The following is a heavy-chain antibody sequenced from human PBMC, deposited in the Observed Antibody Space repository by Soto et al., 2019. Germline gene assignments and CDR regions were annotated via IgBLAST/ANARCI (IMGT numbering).Heavy chain of an antibody. CDR3: AAAPKGYDFWSGYYTPDYYYYYGMDV. Sequence: ASVKVSCKVSGYTLTDLSMQWVRQAPGKGLEWMGGFDPEDGETIYAQKFQERVTITRDMSTSTAYMELSSLRSEDTAVYYCAAAPKGYDFWSGYYTPDYYYYYGMDVWGQGTTVTVSS. CDR1: GYTLTDLS. J-gene: IGHJ6*02. D-gene: IGHD3-3*01. V-gene: IGHV1-24*01. CDR2: FDPEDGET.